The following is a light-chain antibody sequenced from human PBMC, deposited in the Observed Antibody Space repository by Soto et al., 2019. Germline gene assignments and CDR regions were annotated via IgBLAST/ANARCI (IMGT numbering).Light chain of an antibody. CDR3: CSYAGSYTFVI. CDR1: SSDVGGYNY. Sequence: QSALTQPRSVSGSPGQSVTISCTGTSSDVGGYNYVSWYQQHPGKAPKLMIYDVNKRPSGVPDRFSGSKSGNTAFLTISGLQAEDEADYYCCSYAGSYTFVIFGGGTKVTVL. J-gene: IGLJ2*01. CDR2: DVN. V-gene: IGLV2-11*01.